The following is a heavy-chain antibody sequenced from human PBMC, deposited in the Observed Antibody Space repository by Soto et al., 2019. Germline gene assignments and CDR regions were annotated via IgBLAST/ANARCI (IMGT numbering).Heavy chain of an antibody. Sequence: SETLSLTCTVSGGSISSGDYYWSWIRQPPGKGLEWIGYIYYSGSTYYNPSLKSRVTISVDTSKNQFSLKLSSVTAADTAMYYCARVEKATTRFDYWGQGTLVTVSS. J-gene: IGHJ4*02. CDR3: ARVEKATTRFDY. CDR2: IYYSGST. CDR1: GGSISSGDYY. D-gene: IGHD1-1*01. V-gene: IGHV4-30-4*01.